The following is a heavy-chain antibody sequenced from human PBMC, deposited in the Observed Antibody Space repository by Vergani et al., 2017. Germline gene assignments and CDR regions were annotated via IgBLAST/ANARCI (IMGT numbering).Heavy chain of an antibody. CDR1: GGTFSSYT. Sequence: QVQLVQSGAEVKKPGSSVKVSCKASGGTFSSYTISWVRQAPGQGLEWMGRIIPILGIANYAQKFQGRVTITADKSTSTAYMELSSLRSEDPAVYYCARAYSSGWYPFDYWGQGTLVTVSS. J-gene: IGHJ4*02. CDR2: IIPILGIA. V-gene: IGHV1-69*02. CDR3: ARAYSSGWYPFDY. D-gene: IGHD6-19*01.